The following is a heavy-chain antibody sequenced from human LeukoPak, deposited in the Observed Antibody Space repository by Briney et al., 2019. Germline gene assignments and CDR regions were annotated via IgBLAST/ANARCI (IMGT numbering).Heavy chain of an antibody. D-gene: IGHD2-21*02. J-gene: IGHJ6*02. CDR1: GGSVSSGSYY. CDR2: ISNTGST. Sequence: SETLSLTCTVSGGSVSSGSYYWSWIRQPPGKGLEWIGYISNTGSTAYKPPFQSRATISVDKSKNQLSLSLNSVTAADTAVYYCGTADAGHRDLYGMDVWGQGTTVTVSS. V-gene: IGHV4-61*01. CDR3: GTADAGHRDLYGMDV.